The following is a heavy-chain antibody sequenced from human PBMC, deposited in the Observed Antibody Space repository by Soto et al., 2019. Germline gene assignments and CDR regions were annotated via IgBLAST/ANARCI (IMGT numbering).Heavy chain of an antibody. CDR2: IYPGDSDT. J-gene: IGHJ4*02. CDR1: GYSFTSYW. V-gene: IGHV5-51*01. CDR3: ARLTDSGYDSRRSYGYTRGLYYFDY. D-gene: IGHD5-12*01. Sequence: GESLKISCKGSGYSFTSYWIGWVRQMPGKGLEWMGIIYPGDSDTRYSPSFQGQVTISADKSISTAYLQWSSLKASDTAMYYCARLTDSGYDSRRSYGYTRGLYYFDYWGQGTLVTVSS.